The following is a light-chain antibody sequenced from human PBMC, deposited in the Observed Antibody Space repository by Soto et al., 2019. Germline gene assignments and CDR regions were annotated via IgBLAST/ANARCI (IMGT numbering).Light chain of an antibody. CDR3: QHYAGGSRIT. Sequence: EIVLTQSPGTLSLSPGESATLSCRASQSVSSRLAWYQQTPGQAPRLLISGASSRATGIPDRFSGSGFGTDFTLTISRLEPEDFALYYCQHYAGGSRITFGQGTRLEIK. V-gene: IGKV3-20*01. CDR1: QSVSSR. CDR2: GAS. J-gene: IGKJ5*01.